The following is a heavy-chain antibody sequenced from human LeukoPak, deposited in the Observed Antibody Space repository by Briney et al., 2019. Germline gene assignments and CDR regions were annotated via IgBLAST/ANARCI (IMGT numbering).Heavy chain of an antibody. CDR3: TLPRGYCTNGVCPNYYYYYMDV. V-gene: IGHV3-73*01. Sequence: GGSLRLSCAASGFIFSDSTMHWVRQASGQGLAWVGRIRSKANSYATAYAASVKGRFTISRDDSKNTAYLQMTSLKTEDTAVYYCTLPRGYCTNGVCPNYYYYYMDVWGKGTTVTVSS. CDR2: IRSKANSYAT. CDR1: GFIFSDST. J-gene: IGHJ6*03. D-gene: IGHD2-8*01.